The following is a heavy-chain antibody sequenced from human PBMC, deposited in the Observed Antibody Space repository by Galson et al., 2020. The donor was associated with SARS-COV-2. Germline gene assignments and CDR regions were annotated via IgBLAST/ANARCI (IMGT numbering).Heavy chain of an antibody. V-gene: IGHV1-2*02. Sequence: ASVKVSCKASGFTFTDYYMNWVRQAPGQGLEWVGWINPYSGDTDQAQNFQGRVTMTSDTTINTAYMELSSLRSDDTAIYYCASGDHGVSWGQGTLITVSS. D-gene: IGHD4-17*01. CDR3: ASGDHGVS. CDR2: INPYSGDT. CDR1: GFTFTDYY. J-gene: IGHJ1*01.